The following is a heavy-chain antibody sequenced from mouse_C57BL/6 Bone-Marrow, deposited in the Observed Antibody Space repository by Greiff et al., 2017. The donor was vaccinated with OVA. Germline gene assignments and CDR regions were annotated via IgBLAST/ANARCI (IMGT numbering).Heavy chain of an antibody. CDR1: GYTFTDYY. CDR3: ARTGQLLLAWFAY. V-gene: IGHV1-19*01. D-gene: IGHD6-1*01. Sequence: VQLKESGPVLVKPGASVKMSCKASGYTFTDYYMNWVKQSHGKSLEWIGVINPYNGGTSYNQKFKGKATLTVDKSSSTAYMELNSLTSEDSAVYYCARTGQLLLAWFAYWGQGTLVTVSA. CDR2: INPYNGGT. J-gene: IGHJ3*01.